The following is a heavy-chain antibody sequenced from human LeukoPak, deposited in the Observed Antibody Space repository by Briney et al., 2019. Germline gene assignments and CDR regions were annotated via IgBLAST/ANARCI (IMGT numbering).Heavy chain of an antibody. V-gene: IGHV4-4*02. Sequence: SGTLSLTCTVSDEVITSNNWWSWVRQSPGKGLEWIGEIFHSGTTRYKASLVSRVTMLLDKSKNQFSLRLNSVTAADTAVYFCARLRLSGGSFSVGWFDPWGQGIQVTVSS. CDR1: DEVITSNNW. D-gene: IGHD1-26*01. J-gene: IGHJ5*02. CDR3: ARLRLSGGSFSVGWFDP. CDR2: IFHSGTT.